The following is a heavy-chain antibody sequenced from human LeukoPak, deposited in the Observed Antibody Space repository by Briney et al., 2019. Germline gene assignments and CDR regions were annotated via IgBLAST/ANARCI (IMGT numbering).Heavy chain of an antibody. CDR2: IYYSGST. CDR1: GGSISSYY. V-gene: IGHV4-59*01. Sequence: SETLPLTCTVSGGSISSYYWSWIRQPPGKGLELIGYIYYSGSTNYNPSLKSRVTISVDTSKNQFSLKLSSVTAADTAVYYCARGVNLYYYYYYMDVWGKGTTVTVSS. CDR3: ARGVNLYYYYYYMDV. J-gene: IGHJ6*03. D-gene: IGHD1-14*01.